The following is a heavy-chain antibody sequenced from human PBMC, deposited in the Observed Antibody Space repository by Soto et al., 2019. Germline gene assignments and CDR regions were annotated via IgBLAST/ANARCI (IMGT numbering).Heavy chain of an antibody. D-gene: IGHD2-2*01. Sequence: SSETLSLTCTVSGGSISSGGYYWSWIRQHPGKGLEWIGYIYYSGSTNYNPSLKSRVTISVDTSKNQFSLKLSSVTAADTAVYYCARAPAAPSFYWFDPWGQGTLVTVSS. CDR1: GGSISSGGYY. J-gene: IGHJ5*02. CDR2: IYYSGST. CDR3: ARAPAAPSFYWFDP. V-gene: IGHV4-61*08.